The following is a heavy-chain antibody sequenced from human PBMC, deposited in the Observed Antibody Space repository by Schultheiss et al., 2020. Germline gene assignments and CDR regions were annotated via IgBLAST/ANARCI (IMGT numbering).Heavy chain of an antibody. D-gene: IGHD2-15*01. V-gene: IGHV3-48*02. CDR1: GFTFSSYS. J-gene: IGHJ3*02. CDR2: ISSSSSTI. CDR3: ARDYPVVVVAAHAFDI. Sequence: GESLKISCAASGFTFSSYSMNWVRQAPGKGLEWVSYISSSSSTIYYADSVKGRFTISRDNAKNSLYLQMNSLRDEDTAVYYCARDYPVVVVAAHAFDIWGQGTMVTVSS.